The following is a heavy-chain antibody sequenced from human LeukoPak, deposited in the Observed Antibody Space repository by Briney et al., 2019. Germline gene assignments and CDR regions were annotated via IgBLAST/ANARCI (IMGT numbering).Heavy chain of an antibody. V-gene: IGHV3-74*01. CDR2: INSDGSST. CDR3: ARGRLGYYFDY. Sequence: GGSLRLSCVASGMSFRHHAMNWVRQAPGKGLVWVSRINSDGSSTNYADSVKGRFTISRDNAKNTLYLQMNSLRAEDTAVYYCARGRLGYYFDYWGQGTLVTVSS. CDR1: GMSFRHHA. D-gene: IGHD6-25*01. J-gene: IGHJ4*02.